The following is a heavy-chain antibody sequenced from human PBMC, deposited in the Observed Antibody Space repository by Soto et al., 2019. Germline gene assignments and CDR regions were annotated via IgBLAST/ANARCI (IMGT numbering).Heavy chain of an antibody. D-gene: IGHD1-1*01. CDR3: ARGRGLYNSGRSQLHS. J-gene: IGHJ5*01. V-gene: IGHV1-69*01. CDR1: GDSFSKYT. Sequence: QVQLVQSGAEVKKPGSSVRVSCKTSGDSFSKYTVDWVRQAPRQGLEWLGGFIPRFGTTNFAPTLQGRVTITADQSMNTVYMELSSLRSEDTALYYCARGRGLYNSGRSQLHSGGQGPLVTVSS. CDR2: FIPRFGTT.